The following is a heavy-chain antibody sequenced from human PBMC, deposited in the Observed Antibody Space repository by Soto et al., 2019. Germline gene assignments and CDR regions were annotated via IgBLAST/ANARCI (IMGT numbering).Heavy chain of an antibody. V-gene: IGHV1-2*04. J-gene: IGHJ6*02. Sequence: ASVKVSCKASGYTFTGYYMHWVRQAPGQGLEWMGWINPNSGGTNYAQKFQGWVTMTRDTSISTAYMELSRLRSDDTAVYYCARVAIPEASYYYYGMDVWGQGTTVTVSS. CDR2: INPNSGGT. D-gene: IGHD5-18*01. CDR1: GYTFTGYY. CDR3: ARVAIPEASYYYYGMDV.